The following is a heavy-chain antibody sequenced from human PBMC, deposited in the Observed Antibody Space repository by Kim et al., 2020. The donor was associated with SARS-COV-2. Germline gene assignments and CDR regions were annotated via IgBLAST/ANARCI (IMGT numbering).Heavy chain of an antibody. CDR2: ISARDGNT. CDR3: ARGAYGDVSFDY. D-gene: IGHD4-17*01. Sequence: ASVKVSCKACGYMFTSYGFSWVRQAPGQGLEWLGWISARDGNTKYGQKVQGRVFMTTDTSTNTAYMELWSLRSDDTAMYYCARGAYGDVSFDYWGQGTLVTVSS. V-gene: IGHV1-18*04. CDR1: GYMFTSYG. J-gene: IGHJ4*02.